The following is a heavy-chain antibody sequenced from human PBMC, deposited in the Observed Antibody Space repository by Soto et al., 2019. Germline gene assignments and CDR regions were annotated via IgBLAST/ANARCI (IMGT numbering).Heavy chain of an antibody. Sequence: ASVKVSCKASGYRFIGYGVSWVRQAPGQGLEWMGWISPYTANTKYAQKLQGRVTVTTDTSTTTAFMELTSLTSDDTGVYYCARGWDSSSWETYFDYWGQGTPVTVSS. D-gene: IGHD6-13*01. CDR2: ISPYTANT. V-gene: IGHV1-18*01. CDR3: ARGWDSSSWETYFDY. CDR1: GYRFIGYG. J-gene: IGHJ4*02.